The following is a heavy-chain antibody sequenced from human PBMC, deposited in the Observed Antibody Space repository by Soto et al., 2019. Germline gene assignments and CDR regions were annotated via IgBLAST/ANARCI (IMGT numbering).Heavy chain of an antibody. Sequence: GGSLRLSCAASGFTFRSYAMSWVRQAPGKGLEWVSYISGSGGKVYYAESVKGRFTISRDNSKNTLYPQMNSLRAEDTAVYYCAKDRSGPTPGYWGQGTLVTVSS. D-gene: IGHD3-3*01. V-gene: IGHV3-23*01. CDR1: GFTFRSYA. CDR2: ISGSGGKV. J-gene: IGHJ4*02. CDR3: AKDRSGPTPGY.